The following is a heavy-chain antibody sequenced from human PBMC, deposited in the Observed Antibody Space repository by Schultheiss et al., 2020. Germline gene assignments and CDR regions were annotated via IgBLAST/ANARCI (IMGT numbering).Heavy chain of an antibody. CDR1: GGSISDSEYY. Sequence: SETLSLTCTVSGGSISDSEYYWNWIRQPPGKGLEWIGYIYSSGTTYHDPSLKSRLTISLDTSKNQLSLKLSSVTAADTAVYYCASGYSGRNFDYWGEGTLVTVAS. J-gene: IGHJ4*02. CDR2: IYSSGTT. CDR3: ASGYSGRNFDY. D-gene: IGHD1-26*01. V-gene: IGHV4-30-4*01.